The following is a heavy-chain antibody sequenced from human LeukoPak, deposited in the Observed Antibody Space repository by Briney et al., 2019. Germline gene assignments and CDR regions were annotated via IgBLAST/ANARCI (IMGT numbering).Heavy chain of an antibody. J-gene: IGHJ4*02. Sequence: SETLSLTCTVSRGSINTYYWSWIRQPPGKGLEWIGYIYYGGSTNYNPSLESRVAISVDTSKNQFSLKLSSVTAADTAVYYCARHGGGNSIYYLDYWGQGTLVTVSS. CDR2: IYYGGST. CDR3: ARHGGGNSIYYLDY. CDR1: RGSINTYY. D-gene: IGHD4-23*01. V-gene: IGHV4-59*08.